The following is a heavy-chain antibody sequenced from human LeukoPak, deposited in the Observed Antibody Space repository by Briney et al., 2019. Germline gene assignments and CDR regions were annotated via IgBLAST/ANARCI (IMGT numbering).Heavy chain of an antibody. Sequence: GRSLRLSCAASGFTFSSYAMHWVRQAPGKGLEWVAVISYDGSNKYYADSVKGRFTISRDNSKNTLYLQMNSLRAEDTAVYYCASSFSGYCSSTSCYRPRTFDYWGQGTLVTVSP. CDR1: GFTFSSYA. CDR2: ISYDGSNK. CDR3: ASSFSGYCSSTSCYRPRTFDY. J-gene: IGHJ4*02. D-gene: IGHD2-2*01. V-gene: IGHV3-30-3*01.